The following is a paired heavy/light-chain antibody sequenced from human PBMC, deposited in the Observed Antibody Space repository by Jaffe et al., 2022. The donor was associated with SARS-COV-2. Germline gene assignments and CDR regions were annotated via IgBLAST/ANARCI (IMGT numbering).Heavy chain of an antibody. CDR2: ISGSGGST. Sequence: EVQLLESGGGLVQPGGSLRLSCAASGFTFSSYAMSWVRQAPGKGLEWVSAISGSGGSTYYADSVKGRFTISRDNSKNTLYLQMNSLRAEDTAVYYCAKEGDYYDSSGYSWGLADYWGQGTLVTVSS. J-gene: IGHJ4*02. V-gene: IGHV3-23*01. CDR1: GFTFSSYA. D-gene: IGHD3-22*01. CDR3: AKEGDYYDSSGYSWGLADY.
Light chain of an antibody. CDR1: QSVSSSY. V-gene: IGKV3-20*01. CDR2: GAS. Sequence: EIVLTQSPGTLSLSPGERATLSCRASQSVSSSYLAWYQQKPGQAPRLLIYGASSRATGIPDRFSGSGSGTDFTLTISRLEPEDFAVYYCQQYGSSRYTFGQGTKLEIK. J-gene: IGKJ2*01. CDR3: QQYGSSRYT.